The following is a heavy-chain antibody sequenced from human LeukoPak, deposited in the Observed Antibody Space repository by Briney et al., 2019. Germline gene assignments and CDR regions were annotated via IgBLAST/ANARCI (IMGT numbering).Heavy chain of an antibody. CDR1: GGSISSGDYY. V-gene: IGHV4-30-4*01. CDR2: IYYSGST. CDR3: ARGGWDYGDYADY. J-gene: IGHJ4*02. D-gene: IGHD4-17*01. Sequence: KPSETLSLTCTVSGGSISSGDYYWSWIRQPPGKGLEWIGYIYYSGSTYYNPSLKSRVTISVDTSKNQFSLKLSSVTAADTAVYYCARGGWDYGDYADYWGQGTLVTVSS.